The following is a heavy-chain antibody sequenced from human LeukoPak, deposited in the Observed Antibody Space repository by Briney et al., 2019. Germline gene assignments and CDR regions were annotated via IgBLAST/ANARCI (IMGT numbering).Heavy chain of an antibody. CDR2: IRYDGGNE. CDR3: AKRGPGSPESGKYYFDY. D-gene: IGHD3-10*01. J-gene: IGHJ4*02. Sequence: QAGGSLRLSCAASGFTFRSYGMHWVRQAPGKGLEWVAFIRYDGGNEYYADSVKGRFTISRDNSKNTLYLQMNSLRAEDTAVYYCAKRGPGSPESGKYYFDYWGQGTLVTVSS. CDR1: GFTFRSYG. V-gene: IGHV3-30*02.